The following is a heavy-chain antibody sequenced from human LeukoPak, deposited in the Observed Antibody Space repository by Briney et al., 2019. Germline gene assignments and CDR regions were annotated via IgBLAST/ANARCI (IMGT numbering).Heavy chain of an antibody. Sequence: ASVTVSCKSSVYSFTDYDFSWVRQAPGQGLEWLGWVSIYNDNTNYAREFQDRITMTTDISTSTAYMELKSLTSDDTAVYFCARTGHYQFDSWGQGTLVIVSS. V-gene: IGHV1-18*01. CDR1: VYSFTDYD. CDR2: VSIYNDNT. CDR3: ARTGHYQFDS. J-gene: IGHJ4*02. D-gene: IGHD3-9*01.